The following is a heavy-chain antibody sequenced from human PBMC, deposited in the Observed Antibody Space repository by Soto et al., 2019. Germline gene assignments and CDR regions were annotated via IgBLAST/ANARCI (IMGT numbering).Heavy chain of an antibody. CDR1: GYTFTSYD. Sequence: ASVKVSCKASGYTFTSYDINWVRQATGQGLEWMGWMNPNSGNTGYAQKFQGRVTMTRNTSISTAYMELSSLRSEDTAVCYCARGRYDILTGYSNWFDPWGQGTLVTVSS. D-gene: IGHD3-9*01. V-gene: IGHV1-8*01. J-gene: IGHJ5*02. CDR3: ARGRYDILTGYSNWFDP. CDR2: MNPNSGNT.